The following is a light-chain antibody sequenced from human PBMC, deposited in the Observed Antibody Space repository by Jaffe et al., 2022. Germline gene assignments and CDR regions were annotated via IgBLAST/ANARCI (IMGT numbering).Light chain of an antibody. CDR2: DVS. J-gene: IGLJ2*01. Sequence: QSALTQPRSVSGSPGQSVTISCTGTSSDVGGYNYVSWYQQHPGKAPKLMIYDVSKRPSGVPDRFSGSKSGNTASLTISGLQAEDEADYYCCSYAGSYTSDHVVFGGGTKLTVL. V-gene: IGLV2-11*01. CDR3: CSYAGSYTSDHVV. CDR1: SSDVGGYNY.